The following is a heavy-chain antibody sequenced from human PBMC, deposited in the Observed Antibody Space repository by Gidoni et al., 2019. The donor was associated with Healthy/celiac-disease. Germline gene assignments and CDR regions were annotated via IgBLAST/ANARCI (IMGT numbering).Heavy chain of an antibody. CDR2: ISGSGGST. CDR3: AKDGLGATVEWELPRVVWDY. J-gene: IGHJ4*02. V-gene: IGHV3-23*01. CDR1: AFTFSSYA. D-gene: IGHD1-26*01. Sequence: EVQLLESGGGLVQPGGSLRLSCAASAFTFSSYAMSWVRPAPGKGLEWVSAISGSGGSTYYADSVKGRFTISRDNSKNTLYLQMNSLRAEDTAVYYCAKDGLGATVEWELPRVVWDYWGQGTLVTVSS.